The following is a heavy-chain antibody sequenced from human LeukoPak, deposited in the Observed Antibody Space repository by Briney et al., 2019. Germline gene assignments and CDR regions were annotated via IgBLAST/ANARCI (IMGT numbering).Heavy chain of an antibody. CDR3: ARGPCSGGSCYDY. Sequence: EGSLRLSCAASGFTVSSNYMSWVRQAPGKGLEWVSVIYSGGSTYYADSVKGRFTISRDNSKNTLYLQMNSLRAEDTAVYYCARGPCSGGSCYDYWGQRTLVTVSS. V-gene: IGHV3-53*01. D-gene: IGHD2-15*01. CDR2: IYSGGST. CDR1: GFTVSSNY. J-gene: IGHJ4*02.